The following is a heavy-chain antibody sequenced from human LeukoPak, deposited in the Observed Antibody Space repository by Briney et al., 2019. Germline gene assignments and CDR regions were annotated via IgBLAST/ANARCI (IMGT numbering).Heavy chain of an antibody. CDR3: AKDLALWVGARYYYYYYYMDV. V-gene: IGHV3-23*01. CDR1: GFTFTSSD. D-gene: IGHD1-26*01. CDR2: ISGGST. J-gene: IGHJ6*03. Sequence: PGGSLRLSCAASGFTFTSSDMSWVRQAPGKGLEWVSSISGGSTYYAEPVKGRFTISRDNSKNTLYLQMNSLRAEDTAVYYCAKDLALWVGARYYYYYYYMDVWGKGTTVTVSS.